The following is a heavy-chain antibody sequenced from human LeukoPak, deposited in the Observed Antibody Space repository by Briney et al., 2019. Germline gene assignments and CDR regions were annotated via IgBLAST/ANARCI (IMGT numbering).Heavy chain of an antibody. J-gene: IGHJ6*03. CDR2: ISGSGGST. CDR1: GFTFSSYA. CDR3: AKDRGYSYYYYYYMDV. D-gene: IGHD5-18*01. Sequence: GGSLRLSCAASGFTFSSYAMSWVRQAPGKGLEWVSAISGSGGSTYYADSVKGRFTISRDNSKNTLYLQMNSLRAEDTAVYYCAKDRGYSYYYYYYMDVWGKGTTVTISS. V-gene: IGHV3-23*01.